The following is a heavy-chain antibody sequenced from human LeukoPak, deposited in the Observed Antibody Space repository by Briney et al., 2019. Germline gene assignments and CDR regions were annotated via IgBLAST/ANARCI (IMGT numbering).Heavy chain of an antibody. D-gene: IGHD1-1*01. CDR1: GVSISSSSYY. Sequence: SETLSLTCTVTGVSISSSSYYWGWIRQPPGKGLEWIGGIYYSGSTYYNPSLKSRVTISVDTSKNQFSLRLNSVTAADTAVYYCARVPNGYYYYYMDVWGKGTTVTISS. V-gene: IGHV4-39*07. J-gene: IGHJ6*03. CDR3: ARVPNGYYYYYMDV. CDR2: IYYSGST.